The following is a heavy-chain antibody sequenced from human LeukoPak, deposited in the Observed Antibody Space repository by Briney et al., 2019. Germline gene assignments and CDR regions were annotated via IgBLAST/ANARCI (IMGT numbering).Heavy chain of an antibody. D-gene: IGHD4-17*01. CDR2: IYHSGST. Sequence: SQTLSLTCAVSGGSISSGGYSWSWIRQPPGKGLEWIGYIYHSGSTYYNPSLKSRVTISVDRSKNQFSLKLSSVTAADTAVYYYAAGERGDYGSYWGQGTLVTVSS. V-gene: IGHV4-30-2*01. J-gene: IGHJ4*02. CDR1: GGSISSGGYS. CDR3: AAGERGDYGSY.